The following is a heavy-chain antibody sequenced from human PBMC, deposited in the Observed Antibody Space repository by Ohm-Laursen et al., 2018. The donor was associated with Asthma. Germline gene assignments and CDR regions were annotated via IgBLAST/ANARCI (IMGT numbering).Heavy chain of an antibody. Sequence: SLRLSCTASGFTFSRYAMHWVRQAPGKGLEWVAVISYDGINKDYADSMKGRFTISRDNSKNTLYLQMNSLRAEDTAVYYCAREGYSSSSNGGFDYWGQGTLVTVSS. V-gene: IGHV3-30*03. CDR1: GFTFSRYA. D-gene: IGHD6-6*01. J-gene: IGHJ4*02. CDR2: ISYDGINK. CDR3: AREGYSSSSNGGFDY.